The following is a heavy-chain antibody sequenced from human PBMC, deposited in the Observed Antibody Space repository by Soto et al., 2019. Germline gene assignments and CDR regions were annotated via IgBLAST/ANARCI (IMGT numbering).Heavy chain of an antibody. CDR2: IYYSART. V-gene: IGHV4-59*01. D-gene: IGHD6-13*01. Sequence: PETLSLTCALSGGSISSYYRSWIRQPPGKGQEWIGYIYYSARTNYSPSLKSRATMSVDTSKNQFSLKLSSVTAADTAVYYCARVEGSSWYEDWFDPWGQGTLVTV. J-gene: IGHJ5*02. CDR3: ARVEGSSWYEDWFDP. CDR1: GGSISSYY.